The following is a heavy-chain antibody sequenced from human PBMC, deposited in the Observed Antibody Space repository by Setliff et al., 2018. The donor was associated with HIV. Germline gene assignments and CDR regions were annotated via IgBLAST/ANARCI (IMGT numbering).Heavy chain of an antibody. Sequence: SETLSLTCTFTRGSIHNHYCSWIRQPPGKGLEWIGFVYSSGSTSNSPSLRSRVTITVDTSKNYFSLKLTSVPAADTAVYYCASPFGAVAGTMDVWGKGTTVTISS. CDR3: ASPFGAVAGTMDV. CDR2: VYSSGST. D-gene: IGHD6-19*01. CDR1: RGSIHNHY. J-gene: IGHJ6*04. V-gene: IGHV4-4*08.